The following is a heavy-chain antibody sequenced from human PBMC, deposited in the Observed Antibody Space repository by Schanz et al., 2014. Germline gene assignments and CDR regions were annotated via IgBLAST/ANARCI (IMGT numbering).Heavy chain of an antibody. CDR2: IYYNGTNK. J-gene: IGHJ4*02. V-gene: IGHV3-30*04. Sequence: QVQLVESGGGLVKPGGSLRLSCTGSRFTISRNPIHWVRQAPGKGLEWVALIYYNGTNKYYADSVKGRFTISRDNSKNTLYLQVNSLRAEDTAVYYCVRDLGGDQTDYWGQGTLVTVSS. CDR3: VRDLGGDQTDY. CDR1: RFTISRNP. D-gene: IGHD4-17*01.